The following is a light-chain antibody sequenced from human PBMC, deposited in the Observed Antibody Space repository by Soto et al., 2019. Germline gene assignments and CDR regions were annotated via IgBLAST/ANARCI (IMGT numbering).Light chain of an antibody. Sequence: DIVMTQSPDSLAVSLGERATINCKSSQTVLSSSNNKNYLAWYQQRPGQPPKLLIYRASTREFGVPDRFSGSGSGTDFTLTISSLQAEDVAVYYCQQYYSTPWTFGQGTKV. V-gene: IGKV4-1*01. J-gene: IGKJ1*01. CDR2: RAS. CDR1: QTVLSSSNNKNY. CDR3: QQYYSTPWT.